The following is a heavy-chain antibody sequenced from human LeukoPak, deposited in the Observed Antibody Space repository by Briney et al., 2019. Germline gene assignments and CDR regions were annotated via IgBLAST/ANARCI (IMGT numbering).Heavy chain of an antibody. CDR2: IANDGRDK. D-gene: IGHD6-13*01. CDR3: VKDMKIKAAGYYFDY. V-gene: IGHV3-30*18. CDR1: GFTFSDYG. J-gene: IGHJ4*02. Sequence: GGSLRLSCAASGFTFSDYGMDWVRQAPGKGLEWVALIANDGRDKKYADSVRGRFTISRDNSKNTVYLQMNSLRAEDTAVFYCVKDMKIKAAGYYFDYWGQGTLVTVSS.